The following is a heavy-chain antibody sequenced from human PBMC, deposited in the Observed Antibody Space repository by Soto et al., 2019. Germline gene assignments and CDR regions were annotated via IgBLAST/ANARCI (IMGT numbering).Heavy chain of an antibody. Sequence: GGSLRLSCSASGFTFSRYAMHWVRQAPGKGLEYVSAISSNGGSTYYADSVKGRFTISRDNSKNTLYLQMSSLRAEDTAVYYCVKEIVEVPAAMSQLSPFDYWGQGTLVTVSS. V-gene: IGHV3-64D*08. D-gene: IGHD2-2*01. J-gene: IGHJ4*02. CDR1: GFTFSRYA. CDR3: VKEIVEVPAAMSQLSPFDY. CDR2: ISSNGGST.